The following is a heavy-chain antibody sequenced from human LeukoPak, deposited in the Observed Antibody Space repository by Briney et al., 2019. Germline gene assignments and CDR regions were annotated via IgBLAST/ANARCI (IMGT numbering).Heavy chain of an antibody. CDR3: AGERPYDSSGYYPPACYMDV. Sequence: GGSLRLSCAASGFAVSSDYMSWVRQAPGKGLEWVSVIYSGGSTYYADSVKGRFTISRDNSKNTLYLQMNSLRAEDTAMYYCAGERPYDSSGYYPPACYMDVWGKGTTVTVSS. CDR2: IYSGGST. D-gene: IGHD3-22*01. CDR1: GFAVSSDY. V-gene: IGHV3-53*01. J-gene: IGHJ6*03.